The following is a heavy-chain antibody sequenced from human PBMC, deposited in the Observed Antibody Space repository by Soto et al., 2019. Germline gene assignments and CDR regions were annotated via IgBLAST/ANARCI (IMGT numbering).Heavy chain of an antibody. CDR2: TRNKANSYPT. V-gene: IGHV3-72*01. J-gene: IGHJ4*02. Sequence: EVQLVESGGGLVQPGWSLRLSCVVSGLTFSDHYMDWVRQAPGKGLEWVGRTRNKANSYPTEYAASVKGRFTISRDDSKNSLYLQMNSLKSEDTAVYYCATDLAGASGGYYIDYWGQGTLVTVSS. D-gene: IGHD3-10*01. CDR3: ATDLAGASGGYYIDY. CDR1: GLTFSDHY.